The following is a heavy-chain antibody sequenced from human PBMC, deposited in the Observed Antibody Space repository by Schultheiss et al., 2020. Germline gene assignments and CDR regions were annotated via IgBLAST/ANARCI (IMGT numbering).Heavy chain of an antibody. CDR3: ARENRRWSRKNDAFDI. V-gene: IGHV4-59*01. CDR1: GGSFSGYY. Sequence: SETLSLTCAVYGGSFSGYYWSWIRQPPGKGLEWIGYIYYSGSTNYNPSLKSRVTISVDTSKHQFSLKLSSVTAADTAVYYCARENRRWSRKNDAFDIWGQGTMVTVSS. J-gene: IGHJ3*02. D-gene: IGHD2-15*01. CDR2: IYYSGST.